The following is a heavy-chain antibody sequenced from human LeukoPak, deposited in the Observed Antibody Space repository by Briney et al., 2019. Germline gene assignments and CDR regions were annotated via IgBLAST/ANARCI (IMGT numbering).Heavy chain of an antibody. V-gene: IGHV3-74*01. CDR2: IRSDGSST. CDR1: GFTFSSYG. CDR3: AREQGYYSVPGY. J-gene: IGHJ4*02. Sequence: PGRSLRLSCAASGFTFSSYGMHWVRQAPGKGPVWVARIRSDGSSTDYADSVKGRFTISRDNAKNTLYLQMNSLRAEDTAVYYCAREQGYYSVPGYWGQGTLVTVSS. D-gene: IGHD3-22*01.